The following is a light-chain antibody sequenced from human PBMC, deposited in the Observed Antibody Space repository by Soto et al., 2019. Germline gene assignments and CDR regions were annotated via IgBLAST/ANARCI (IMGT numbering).Light chain of an antibody. V-gene: IGLV2-11*01. CDR3: CSYAGSYTFYV. CDR1: SSDFGGYNY. J-gene: IGLJ1*01. CDR2: DVS. Sequence: QSVLTQPPSVSGAPGQAVTLSRPGTSSDFGGYNYVSWYQQHPGKAPKLMIFDVSKRPSGVPDRLSGSKSGNTASLTISGLQAEDEADYYCCSYAGSYTFYVFGTGTKVTVL.